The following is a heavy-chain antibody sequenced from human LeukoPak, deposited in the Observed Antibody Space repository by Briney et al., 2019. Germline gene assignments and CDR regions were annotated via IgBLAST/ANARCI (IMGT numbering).Heavy chain of an antibody. Sequence: GGSLRLSCAASGFTFSSYAMSWVRQAPGKGLEWVSGISGSGDNTHYADSVKGRFTISRDNSKNTLYVQVNSLGTEDTAAYYCAKGSYYDSSGSFYFDYWGQGTLVTVSS. CDR3: AKGSYYDSSGSFYFDY. CDR1: GFTFSSYA. V-gene: IGHV3-23*01. D-gene: IGHD3-22*01. CDR2: ISGSGDNT. J-gene: IGHJ4*02.